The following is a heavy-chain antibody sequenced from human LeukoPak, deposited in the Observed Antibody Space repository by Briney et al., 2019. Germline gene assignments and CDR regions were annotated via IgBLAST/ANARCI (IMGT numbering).Heavy chain of an antibody. J-gene: IGHJ4*02. V-gene: IGHV3-23*01. D-gene: IGHD3-22*01. CDR3: AKDQSLYYYDSSGYTD. CDR2: ISGSGGST. CDR1: GFTFSSYG. Sequence: GGSLRLSCAASGFTFSSYGMSWARQAPGKGLEWVSAISGSGGSTYYADSVKGRFTISRDNSKNTLYLQMNSLRAEDTAVYYCAKDQSLYYYDSSGYTDWGQGTLVTVSS.